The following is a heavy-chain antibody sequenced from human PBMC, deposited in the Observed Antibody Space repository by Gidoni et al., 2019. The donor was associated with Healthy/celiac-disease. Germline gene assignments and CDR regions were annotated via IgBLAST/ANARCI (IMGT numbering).Heavy chain of an antibody. CDR3: ARHSGAVAGTYYYYYGMDV. D-gene: IGHD6-19*01. V-gene: IGHV4-39*01. J-gene: IGHJ6*04. CDR2: IYYSGST. Sequence: QLQLQESGPGLVKPSETLSLPCTVSGGSISSSSSYWGWIRQPPGKGLEWIGSIYYSGSTYYNPSLKSRVTISVDTSKNQFSLKLSSVTAADTAVYYCARHSGAVAGTYYYYYGMDVWGKGTTVTVSS. CDR1: GGSISSSSSY.